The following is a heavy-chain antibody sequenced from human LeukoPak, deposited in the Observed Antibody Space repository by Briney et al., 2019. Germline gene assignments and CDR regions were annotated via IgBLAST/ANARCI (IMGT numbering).Heavy chain of an antibody. V-gene: IGHV4-59*01. CDR3: ARVVGTYGERFDP. J-gene: IGHJ5*02. CDR1: GVSIRSFD. CDR2: INYSGRT. Sequence: SETLSLTCTVSGVSIRSFDWXWXXQXPGXXLXWIGHINYSGRTNYNPSLKTRVTISVNTSKNQFSLRLNSVTAADRAVYFCARVVGTYGERFDPWGQGTLVTVSS. D-gene: IGHD4/OR15-4a*01.